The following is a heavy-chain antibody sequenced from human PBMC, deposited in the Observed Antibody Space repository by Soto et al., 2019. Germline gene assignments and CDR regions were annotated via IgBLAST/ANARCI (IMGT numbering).Heavy chain of an antibody. V-gene: IGHV1-69*01. CDR3: ARSYYDSSGYYPGLWWYFDL. CDR1: GGTFSSYA. Sequence: QVPLVQSGAEVKKPGSSVKVSCKASGGTFSSYAISWVRQAPGQGLEWMGGIIPIFGTANYAQKFQGRVTITADESTSTAYMELSSLRSEDTAVYYCARSYYDSSGYYPGLWWYFDLWGRGTLVTVSS. J-gene: IGHJ2*01. D-gene: IGHD3-22*01. CDR2: IIPIFGTA.